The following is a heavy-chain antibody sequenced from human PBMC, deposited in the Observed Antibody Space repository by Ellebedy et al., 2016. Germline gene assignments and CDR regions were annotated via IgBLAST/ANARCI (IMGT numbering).Heavy chain of an antibody. CDR1: GYTFTSYY. V-gene: IGHV1-46*01. J-gene: IGHJ3*02. CDR3: ARDNLRGVIRNRRVVAFDI. CDR2: INPSGGST. Sequence: ASVKVSXKASGYTFTSYYMHWVRQAPGQGLEWMGIINPSGGSTSYAQKFQGRVTMTRDTSTSTVYMELRSLRSDDTAVYYCARDNLRGVIRNRRVVAFDIWGQGTMVTVSS. D-gene: IGHD3-10*01.